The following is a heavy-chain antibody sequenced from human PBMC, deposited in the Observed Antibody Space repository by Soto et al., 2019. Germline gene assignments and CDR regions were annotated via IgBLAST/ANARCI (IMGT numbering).Heavy chain of an antibody. Sequence: GGSLRLSCEASGFSFDYFGMTWVRQAPGKGLEWVSFISSSASYIYYADSVKGRFTVSRDNAKKSLNLQMASLRAEDTALYYCAKTPRSSTSPQYFDYWGQGTLVTVSS. CDR3: AKTPRSSTSPQYFDY. D-gene: IGHD2-2*01. CDR2: ISSSASYI. V-gene: IGHV3-21*04. CDR1: GFSFDYFG. J-gene: IGHJ4*02.